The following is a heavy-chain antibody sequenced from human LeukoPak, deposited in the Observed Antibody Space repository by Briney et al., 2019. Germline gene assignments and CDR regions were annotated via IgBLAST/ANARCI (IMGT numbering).Heavy chain of an antibody. CDR2: ISGSGGST. CDR1: GFTFSSYA. J-gene: IGHJ4*02. CDR3: AKSSYYDSSGYYREYYFDY. D-gene: IGHD3-22*01. V-gene: IGHV3-23*01. Sequence: GGSLRLSCAASGFTFSSYAMSWVRQAPGKGLEWVSAISGSGGSTYYADSVKGRFTISRDSSKNTLYLQMNSLRAEGTAVYYCAKSSYYDSSGYYREYYFDYWGQGTLVTVSS.